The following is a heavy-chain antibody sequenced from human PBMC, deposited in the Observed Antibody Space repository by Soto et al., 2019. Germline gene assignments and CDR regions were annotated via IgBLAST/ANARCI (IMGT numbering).Heavy chain of an antibody. J-gene: IGHJ3*02. CDR1: GFTFSSYS. V-gene: IGHV3-21*01. D-gene: IGHD1-1*01. CDR2: ISSSSSYI. Sequence: GESLKISCAASGFTFSSYSMNWVRQAPGKGLEWVSSISSSSSYIYYADSVKGRFTISRDNAKNSLYLQMNSLRAEDTAVYYCARDRSPTGARDAFDIWGQGTMVTVSS. CDR3: ARDRSPTGARDAFDI.